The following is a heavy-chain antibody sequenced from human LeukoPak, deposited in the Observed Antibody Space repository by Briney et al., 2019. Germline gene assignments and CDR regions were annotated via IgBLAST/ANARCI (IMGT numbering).Heavy chain of an antibody. CDR2: IYYSGST. Sequence: KPSETLSLTCTVSGGSISSYYWSWIRQPPGKGLEWIGYIYYSGSTNYNPSPKSRVPISVDTSKDQVSLKLSSVTAADTAVYYCAREEEEDYVWGSYRLLTYWGQGTLVTVSS. D-gene: IGHD3-16*02. CDR3: AREEEEDYVWGSYRLLTY. V-gene: IGHV4-59*01. J-gene: IGHJ4*02. CDR1: GGSISSYY.